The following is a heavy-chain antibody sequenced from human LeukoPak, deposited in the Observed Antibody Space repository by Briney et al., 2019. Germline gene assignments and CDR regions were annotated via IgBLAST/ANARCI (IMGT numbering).Heavy chain of an antibody. CDR1: GFTFSSSA. J-gene: IGHJ4*02. CDR3: TKSRGYNYGHGTEGFGN. D-gene: IGHD5-18*01. CDR2: ISNNGGYT. V-gene: IGHV3-23*01. Sequence: GGSLRLSCAASGFTFSSSAMSWVRQAPGKGLEWVSAISNNGGYTYYADSVQGRFTISRDISQNTLYLQMNSLRPDDTAVYYCTKSRGYNYGHGTEGFGNWGQGTLVTVSS.